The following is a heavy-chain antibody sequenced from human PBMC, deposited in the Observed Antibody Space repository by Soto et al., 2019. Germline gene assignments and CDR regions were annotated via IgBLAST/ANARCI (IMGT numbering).Heavy chain of an antibody. J-gene: IGHJ1*01. Sequence: QAQLMQSGAEVKKPGSSVKVSCKASGGTFSGYAISWVRQAPGQGLEWMGGIIPILGITNYAQKFQGRITIASDESTGTVYMDLRSLRSEDTAVYYCARGPRSITGTTSSEDFQHWGQGTLVSVSS. CDR3: ARGPRSITGTTSSEDFQH. V-gene: IGHV1-69*01. CDR2: IIPILGIT. D-gene: IGHD1-20*01. CDR1: GGTFSGYA.